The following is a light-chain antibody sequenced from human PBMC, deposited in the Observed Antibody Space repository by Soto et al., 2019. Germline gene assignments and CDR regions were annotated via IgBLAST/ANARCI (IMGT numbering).Light chain of an antibody. Sequence: DIQLTQSPPSLSASEGDRVTITCQASHDIKNYLNWYQQKPGKAPKLLIYDADNLQTGVPSRFSGSGAGTEFTFTIGGLQPEDVATYFCQQFDVLPPYTFGQGTKVDIK. CDR3: QQFDVLPPYT. V-gene: IGKV1-33*01. J-gene: IGKJ2*01. CDR2: DAD. CDR1: HDIKNY.